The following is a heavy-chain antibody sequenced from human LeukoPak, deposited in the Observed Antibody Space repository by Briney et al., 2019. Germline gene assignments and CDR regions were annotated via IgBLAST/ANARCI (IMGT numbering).Heavy chain of an antibody. CDR1: GYRFTSYW. J-gene: IGHJ4*02. Sequence: GGSLKTPCKGSGYRFTSYWISWVRQMPGKGLEWVGRIDPSGSYNNYSPSFQGHVHIPADQSNSTAYPQWSRLKGTGTAMYYCASRRIGGSGSADYWGQGTLVTGSS. CDR3: ASRRIGGSGSADY. V-gene: IGHV5-10-1*01. CDR2: IDPSGSYN. D-gene: IGHD3-10*01.